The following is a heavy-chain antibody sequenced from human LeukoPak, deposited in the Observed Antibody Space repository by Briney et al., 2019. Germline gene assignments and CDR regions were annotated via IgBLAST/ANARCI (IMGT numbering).Heavy chain of an antibody. CDR3: ARESGYDYLVDY. V-gene: IGHV4-34*01. J-gene: IGHJ4*02. D-gene: IGHD5-12*01. CDR2: INHSGST. Sequence: SETLSLTCAVYGGSFSGYYWSLIRQPPGKGLEWIGEINHSGSTNYNPPLKSRVTISVDTSKNQFSLKLSSVTAADTAVYYCARESGYDYLVDYWGQGTLVTVSS. CDR1: GGSFSGYY.